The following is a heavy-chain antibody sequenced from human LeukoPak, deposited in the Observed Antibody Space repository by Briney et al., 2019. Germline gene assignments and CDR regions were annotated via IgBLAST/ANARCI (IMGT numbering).Heavy chain of an antibody. CDR3: ARDLGTYYYDSSGRAGDY. J-gene: IGHJ4*02. Sequence: ASVKVSCKASGYTFTSYGISWVRQAPGQGLEWMGWISAYNGNTNYAQKLQGRVTMTTDTSTSTAYMELRSLRSDDTAVCYCARDLGTYYYDSSGRAGDYWGQGTLVTVSS. D-gene: IGHD3-22*01. CDR1: GYTFTSYG. CDR2: ISAYNGNT. V-gene: IGHV1-18*01.